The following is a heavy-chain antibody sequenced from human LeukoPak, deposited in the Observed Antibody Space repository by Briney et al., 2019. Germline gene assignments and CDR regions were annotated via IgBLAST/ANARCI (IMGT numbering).Heavy chain of an antibody. Sequence: SGPTLVKPTQTLTLTCSFSGFSLSTSALLVGWVRQPPGKAPEWLTFIYGDDDKRYSPILRSRLTITKDTSRNQVVLTMTNMDPLDTATYCCVHRTTVTKDDYWGQGTLVTVSS. CDR2: IYGDDDK. D-gene: IGHD4-17*01. CDR3: VHRTTVTKDDY. CDR1: GFSLSTSALL. J-gene: IGHJ4*02. V-gene: IGHV2-5*02.